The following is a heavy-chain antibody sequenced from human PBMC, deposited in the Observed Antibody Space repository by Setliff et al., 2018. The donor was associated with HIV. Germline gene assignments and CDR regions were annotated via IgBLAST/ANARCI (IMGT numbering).Heavy chain of an antibody. J-gene: IGHJ4*02. Sequence: GESLKISCAASGFTFSSYGMHWVRQAPGKGLEWVAVIWYDGSNKYYADSVKGRFTISRDNSKNTLYLQMNSLRAEDTAVYYCAKDRWGGKPYYFDYWGQGTLVTVSS. V-gene: IGHV3-33*06. CDR2: IWYDGSNK. D-gene: IGHD7-27*01. CDR1: GFTFSSYG. CDR3: AKDRWGGKPYYFDY.